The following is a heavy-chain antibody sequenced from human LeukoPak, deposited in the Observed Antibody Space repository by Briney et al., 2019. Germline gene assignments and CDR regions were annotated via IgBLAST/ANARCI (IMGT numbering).Heavy chain of an antibody. D-gene: IGHD6-19*01. CDR1: GFTFSSYW. J-gene: IGHJ4*02. CDR3: ARVAVAGPLDY. V-gene: IGHV3-7*03. Sequence: EGSLRLSCAASGFTFSSYWMSWVRQAPGKGLEWVANIKQDGSEKYYVDSVKGRFTISRDNAKNSLYLQMNSLRAEDTAVYYCARVAVAGPLDYWGQGTLVTVSS. CDR2: IKQDGSEK.